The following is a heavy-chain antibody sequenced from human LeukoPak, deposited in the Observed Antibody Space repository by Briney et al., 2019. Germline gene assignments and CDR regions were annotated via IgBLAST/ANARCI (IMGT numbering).Heavy chain of an antibody. CDR3: ASDLDIVATNRFDY. V-gene: IGHV1-18*01. Sequence: ASVKVSCKASGYTFTSYGISWVRQAPGQGLEWMGWISAYNGNTNYAQKLQGRVTMTTDTSTSTAYIELRSLRSDDTAVYYCASDLDIVATNRFDYWGQGTLVTVSS. CDR2: ISAYNGNT. J-gene: IGHJ4*02. D-gene: IGHD5-12*01. CDR1: GYTFTSYG.